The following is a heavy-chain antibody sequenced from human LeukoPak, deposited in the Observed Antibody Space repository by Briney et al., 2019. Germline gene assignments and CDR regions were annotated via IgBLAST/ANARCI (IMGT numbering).Heavy chain of an antibody. V-gene: IGHV1-69*05. CDR3: ARRQWLGEIDY. CDR2: IIPIFGTA. J-gene: IGHJ4*02. CDR1: GGTFSSYA. D-gene: IGHD6-19*01. Sequence: GASVKVSCKASGGTFSSYAISWVRQAPGQGLEWMGGIIPIFGTANYAQKFQGRVTITRDTSASTAYMELSSLRSEDTAVYYCARRQWLGEIDYWGQGTLVTVSS.